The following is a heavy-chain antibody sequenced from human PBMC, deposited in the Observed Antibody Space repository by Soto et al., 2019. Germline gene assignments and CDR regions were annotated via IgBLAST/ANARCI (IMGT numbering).Heavy chain of an antibody. D-gene: IGHD6-13*01. J-gene: IGHJ4*02. Sequence: EVQLVESGGGLVQPGRSLRLSCAASGFTFDDYAMHWVRQAPGKGLEWVSGISWNSGSIDYADSVKGRFTISRDNAKNSLYLQMNSLRAEDTALYYCAKESTAYQAATFDYWGQGTLVTVSS. V-gene: IGHV3-9*01. CDR3: AKESTAYQAATFDY. CDR2: ISWNSGSI. CDR1: GFTFDDYA.